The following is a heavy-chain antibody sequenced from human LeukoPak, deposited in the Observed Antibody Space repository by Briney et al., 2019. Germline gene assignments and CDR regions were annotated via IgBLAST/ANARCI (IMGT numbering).Heavy chain of an antibody. CDR1: GGSFSGYY. J-gene: IGHJ6*02. CDR3: ARWEYYYYGMDV. D-gene: IGHD1-26*01. CDR2: IYYSGST. V-gene: IGHV4-59*08. Sequence: PSETLSLTCAVYGGSFSGYYWSWIRQPPGKGLEWIGYIYYSGSTNYNPSLKSRVTISVDTSKNQFSLKLSSVTAADTAVYYCARWEYYYYGMDVWGQGTTVTVSS.